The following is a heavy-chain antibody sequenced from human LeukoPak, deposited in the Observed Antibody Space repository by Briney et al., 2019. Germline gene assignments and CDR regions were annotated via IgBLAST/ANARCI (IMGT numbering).Heavy chain of an antibody. J-gene: IGHJ4*02. V-gene: IGHV3-30-3*01. CDR3: ARGGYYDSSGYYWPFDY. Sequence: GGSLRLSCAASGFTFSSYAMHWVRQAPGKGLEWVAVISYDGSNKYYADSVKGRFTISRDNSKNTLYPQMNSLRAEDTAVYYCARGGYYDSSGYYWPFDYWGQGTLVTVSS. CDR2: ISYDGSNK. D-gene: IGHD3-22*01. CDR1: GFTFSSYA.